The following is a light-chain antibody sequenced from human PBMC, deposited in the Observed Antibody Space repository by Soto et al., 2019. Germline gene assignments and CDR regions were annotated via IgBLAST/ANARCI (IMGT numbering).Light chain of an antibody. V-gene: IGLV2-14*03. J-gene: IGLJ1*01. CDR2: DVS. Sequence: QSVLTHPASVSGSPGQSITISCTGTSSDVGGYNYVSWYQHHPGKAPKLMIYDVSNRPSGVSNRFSGSKSGNTASLTISGLQAEDEADYYCSSFRSSTTPRVFGTGTKVTVL. CDR3: SSFRSSTTPRV. CDR1: SSDVGGYNY.